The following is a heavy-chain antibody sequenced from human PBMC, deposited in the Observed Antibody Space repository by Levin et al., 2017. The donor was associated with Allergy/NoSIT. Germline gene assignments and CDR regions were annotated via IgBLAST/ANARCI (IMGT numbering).Heavy chain of an antibody. CDR2: VNCNSGDT. J-gene: IGHJ4*02. CDR3: ARKDYGDYVQNFDY. CDR1: GYTFTDHY. Sequence: ASVKVSCEAAGYTFTDHYMHWVRQAPGQGLEWMGWVNCNSGDTHYAQKFQDRVTMTRDTSITTAYIEVSSLRFDDTALYFCARKDYGDYVQNFDYWGQGTLVTVAS. D-gene: IGHD4-17*01. V-gene: IGHV1-2*02.